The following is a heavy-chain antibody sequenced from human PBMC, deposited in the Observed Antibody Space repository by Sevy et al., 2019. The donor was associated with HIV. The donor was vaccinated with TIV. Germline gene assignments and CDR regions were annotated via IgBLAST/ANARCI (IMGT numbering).Heavy chain of an antibody. J-gene: IGHJ4*02. CDR3: TRNYLLITGGGLIVPGGGHS. CDR2: IRTKPYGGTA. D-gene: IGHD3-16*02. V-gene: IGHV3-49*03. CDR1: GFTFGDYG. Sequence: GGSLRLSCTTSGFTFGDYGVSWFRQAPGKGLEWVGFIRTKPYGGTAQYAASVKGRFTISRDDSKSIAYLQMNSLKSEDTAVYYCTRNYLLITGGGLIVPGGGHSWGQGTLVTVSS.